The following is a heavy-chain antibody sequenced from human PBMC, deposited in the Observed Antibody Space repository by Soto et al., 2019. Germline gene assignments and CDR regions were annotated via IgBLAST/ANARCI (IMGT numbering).Heavy chain of an antibody. Sequence: EVQLVESGGGLVKPGGSLRLSCAASGFTFSSYSMNWVRQAPGKGLEWVSSISSSSSYIYYADSVKGRFTISRDNAKNSLSLQMNSLRAAAPAVYYCARDWGGDMVRAVIGFDYWGQGTLVTVSS. CDR3: ARDWGGDMVRAVIGFDY. V-gene: IGHV3-21*01. CDR2: ISSSSSYI. D-gene: IGHD3-10*01. CDR1: GFTFSSYS. J-gene: IGHJ4*02.